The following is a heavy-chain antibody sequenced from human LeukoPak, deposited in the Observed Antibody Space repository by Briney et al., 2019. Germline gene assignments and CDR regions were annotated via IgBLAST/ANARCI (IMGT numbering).Heavy chain of an antibody. CDR1: GFTFSNYA. CDR2: IGGRDGGT. Sequence: GGSLRLSCAASGFTFSNYAMSWVRQAPGKGLEWVSAIGGRDGGTYYADSVKGRFTVSRDDPKNTLYLQMNTLRAEDTAVYYCAKWGDYDILTGYYDSDYWGQGTLVTVSS. J-gene: IGHJ4*02. CDR3: AKWGDYDILTGYYDSDY. D-gene: IGHD3-9*01. V-gene: IGHV3-23*01.